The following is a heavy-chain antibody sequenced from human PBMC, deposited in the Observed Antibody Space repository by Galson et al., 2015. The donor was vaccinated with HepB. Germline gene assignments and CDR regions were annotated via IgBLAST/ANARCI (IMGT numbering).Heavy chain of an antibody. Sequence: SLRLSCAASGFTFSTYDMQWVRQAPGKGLEWVALIPFYGTNKLYADSVKGRITISRDNSKNTLYLQMNSLRVDDTAVYYCAKGRDPIDYWGQGTLVTVSS. V-gene: IGHV3-30*18. CDR1: GFTFSTYD. D-gene: IGHD2-21*02. J-gene: IGHJ4*02. CDR2: IPFYGTNK. CDR3: AKGRDPIDY.